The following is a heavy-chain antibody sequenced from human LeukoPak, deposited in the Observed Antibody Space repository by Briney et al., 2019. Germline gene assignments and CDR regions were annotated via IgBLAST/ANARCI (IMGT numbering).Heavy chain of an antibody. J-gene: IGHJ4*02. CDR3: ARDVSDY. D-gene: IGHD5/OR15-5a*01. Sequence: SETLSLTCTVSGGSISSYYWSWIRQPPGKGLEWIGSIHHSGSTYYNPSLKSRVTISVDTSKNQFSLKLSSVTAADTAVYYCARDVSDYWGQGTLVTVSS. CDR1: GGSISSYY. V-gene: IGHV4-38-2*02. CDR2: IHHSGST.